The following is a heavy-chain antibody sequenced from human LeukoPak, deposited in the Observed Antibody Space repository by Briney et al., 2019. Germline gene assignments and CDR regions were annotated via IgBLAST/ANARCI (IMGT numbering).Heavy chain of an antibody. Sequence: ASVKVSCKASGGTFSSYAISWVRQAPGQGLEWMGGIIPIFGTANYAQKFQGRVTITADESTSTAYMELSSLRSEDTAVYYCARDGDCSGGSCSSYWGQETLVTVSS. J-gene: IGHJ4*02. D-gene: IGHD2-15*01. V-gene: IGHV1-69*13. CDR2: IIPIFGTA. CDR3: ARDGDCSGGSCSSY. CDR1: GGTFSSYA.